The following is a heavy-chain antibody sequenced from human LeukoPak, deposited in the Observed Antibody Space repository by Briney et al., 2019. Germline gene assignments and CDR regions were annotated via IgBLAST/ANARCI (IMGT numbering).Heavy chain of an antibody. Sequence: SGGSLRLSCAASGFTFSHYAMHWVRQAPGKGLEWVAVISFDGSDKFYTDSVKGRFIISRGNSTNTLYLQMNSLKIEDTAVYYCARPRYGALTFDPDYFDHWGRGALVTVSS. CDR3: ARPRYGALTFDPDYFDH. V-gene: IGHV3-30*04. CDR2: ISFDGSDK. CDR1: GFTFSHYA. D-gene: IGHD4/OR15-4a*01. J-gene: IGHJ4*02.